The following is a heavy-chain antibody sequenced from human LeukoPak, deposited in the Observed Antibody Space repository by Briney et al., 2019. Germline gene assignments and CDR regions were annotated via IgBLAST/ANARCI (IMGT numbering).Heavy chain of an antibody. D-gene: IGHD5-12*01. CDR3: AKDGAWLRFDH. J-gene: IGHJ4*02. V-gene: IGHV3-23*01. Sequence: GGTLRLSCAGSGFPFSSHGMNWVRQAPGKGLEWVSGISPGGGPTYYADSVRGRFSISRDDLKNTLYLQMKNLRAEDTAVYYCAKDGAWLRFDHWGQGTLVTVSS. CDR1: GFPFSSHG. CDR2: ISPGGGPT.